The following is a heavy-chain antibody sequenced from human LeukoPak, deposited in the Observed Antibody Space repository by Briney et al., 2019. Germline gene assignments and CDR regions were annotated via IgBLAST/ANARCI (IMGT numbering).Heavy chain of an antibody. CDR3: ARSGITIFGVVIIPAYDI. CDR2: IYYSGSA. J-gene: IGHJ3*02. V-gene: IGHV4-59*08. Sequence: SETLSLTCTVSGGSISSYYWSWIRQPPGKGLEWIGYIYYSGSANYNPSLKSRVTISGDAPKNQISLMLASVTAADTAVYYCARSGITIFGVVIIPAYDIWGQGTMVTVSS. D-gene: IGHD3-3*01. CDR1: GGSISSYY.